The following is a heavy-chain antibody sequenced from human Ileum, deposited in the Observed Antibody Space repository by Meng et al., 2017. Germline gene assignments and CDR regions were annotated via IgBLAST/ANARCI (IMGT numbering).Heavy chain of an antibody. J-gene: IGHJ4*02. D-gene: IGHD3-10*01. CDR2: TYYNGSP. CDR1: GGSFSSDNYY. CDR3: ARERRHYYGSGSFDY. V-gene: IGHV4-30-4*01. Sequence: QVQLQESGPGLVKPSQTLSLTCSVSGGSFSSDNYYWTWIRQTQGKGLEWIGLTYYNGSPFYNPSLRSRVTISVDTSKDQFSLKLTSVTAADTAVYYCARERRHYYGSGSFDYWGQGILVTVSS.